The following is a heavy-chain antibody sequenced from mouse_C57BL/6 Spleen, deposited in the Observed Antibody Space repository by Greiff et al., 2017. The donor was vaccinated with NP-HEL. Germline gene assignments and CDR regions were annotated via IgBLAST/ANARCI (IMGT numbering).Heavy chain of an antibody. CDR2: IDPSDSYT. CDR1: GYTFTSYW. CDR3: SKGTGTVPWFAY. J-gene: IGHJ3*01. D-gene: IGHD4-1*01. V-gene: IGHV1-69*01. Sequence: QVQLQQPGAELVMPGASVKLSCKASGYTFTSYWMPWVKQRPGQGLEWIGEIDPSDSYTNYNQKFKGKSTLTVDKSSSTAYMQLSSLTSEDSAVYYCSKGTGTVPWFAYWGQGTLVTVSA.